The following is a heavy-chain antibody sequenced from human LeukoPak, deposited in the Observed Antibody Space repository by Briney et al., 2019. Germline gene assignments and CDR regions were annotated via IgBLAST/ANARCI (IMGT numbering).Heavy chain of an antibody. V-gene: IGHV1-8*01. CDR2: MNPNSGNT. J-gene: IGHJ6*02. CDR1: GYTFTSYD. D-gene: IGHD2-2*01. CDR3: ARGRGRTSSRGMDV. Sequence: ASVKVSCKASGYTFTSYDINWVRQATGQGLEWMGWMNPNSGNTGYAQKFQGRVTMTRNTSISTAYMELSSLRSEDTAVYYYARGRGRTSSRGMDVWGQGTTATVSS.